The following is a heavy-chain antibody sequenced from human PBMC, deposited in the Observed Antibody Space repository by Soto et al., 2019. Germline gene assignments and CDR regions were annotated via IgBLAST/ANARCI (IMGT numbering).Heavy chain of an antibody. V-gene: IGHV4-59*01. D-gene: IGHD2-2*01. CDR3: ARGYQASGFDY. Sequence: SETLSLTCSVSGGSISTYYWSWIRQSPDKGLEWIGYIYYTGSTDYNPSLKSRVSISIEASKNQFSLRLNSVTTADTAMYYCARGYQASGFDYWGQGNMVTVSS. CDR2: IYYTGST. J-gene: IGHJ4*02. CDR1: GGSISTYY.